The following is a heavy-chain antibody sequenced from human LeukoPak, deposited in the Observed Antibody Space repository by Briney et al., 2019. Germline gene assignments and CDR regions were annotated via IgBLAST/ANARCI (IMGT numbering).Heavy chain of an antibody. CDR1: GGSISSGGYS. CDR2: IYYSGST. D-gene: IGHD3-10*01. V-gene: IGHV4-31*03. CDR3: ARGWYYGSGSYPLFDY. Sequence: SETLSLTCTVSGGSISSGGYSWSWLRQHPGKGLEWIGYIYYSGSTYYNPSLKSRVTISVDTSKNQFSLKLSSVTAADTAVYYCARGWYYGSGSYPLFDYWGQGTLVTVPS. J-gene: IGHJ4*02.